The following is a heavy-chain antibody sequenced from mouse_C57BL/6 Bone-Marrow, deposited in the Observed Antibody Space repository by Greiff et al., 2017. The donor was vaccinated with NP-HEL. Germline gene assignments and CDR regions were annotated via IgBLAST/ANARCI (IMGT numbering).Heavy chain of an antibody. Sequence: EVHLVESGGGLVKPGGSLKLSCAASGFTFSDYGMHWVRQAPEKGLEWVAYISSGRSTIYYADTVKGRFTIARDNAKNTLFLQMTSLRSEDTAMYYCARNNYGSSYGYFDVWGTGTTVTVSS. CDR3: ARNNYGSSYGYFDV. J-gene: IGHJ1*03. D-gene: IGHD1-1*01. CDR2: ISSGRSTI. V-gene: IGHV5-17*01. CDR1: GFTFSDYG.